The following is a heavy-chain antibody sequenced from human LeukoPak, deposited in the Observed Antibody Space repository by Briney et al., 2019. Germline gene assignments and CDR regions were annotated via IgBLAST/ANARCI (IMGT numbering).Heavy chain of an antibody. V-gene: IGHV2-5*02. CDR2: IYWDDDK. J-gene: IGHJ4*02. D-gene: IGHD2/OR15-2a*01. CDR1: GFSLSTSAVG. CDR3: AHRNPQSMAYYFDY. Sequence: ESGPTLVNPTQTLTLTCTFSGFSLSTSAVGVGWIRQPPGKALEWLALIYWDDDKRYSPSLKSRLTITKDTSKNQVVLATSNMDPVDTATYYCAHRNPQSMAYYFDYWGQGTLVTVSS.